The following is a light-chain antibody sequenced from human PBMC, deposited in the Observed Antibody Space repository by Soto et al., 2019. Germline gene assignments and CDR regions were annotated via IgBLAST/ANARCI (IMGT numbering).Light chain of an antibody. V-gene: IGKV3-11*01. Sequence: EVVLTQSPVTLSLSPGERATLSCRASQSFRGLLAWYQQKPGKAPRLLIYDAYNRATGIPPRFSGSGSGTDFTLTISSLEPEDSAVYYCQQRHRWPITFGQGTRLEIK. CDR1: QSFRGL. J-gene: IGKJ5*01. CDR2: DAY. CDR3: QQRHRWPIT.